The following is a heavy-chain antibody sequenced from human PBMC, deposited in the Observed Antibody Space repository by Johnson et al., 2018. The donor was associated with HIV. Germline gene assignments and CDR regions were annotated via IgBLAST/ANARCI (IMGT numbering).Heavy chain of an antibody. Sequence: QVQLVESGGGVVQPGGSLRLSCAASGFTFSSYAVHWVRQAPGKGLEWVAVISYVGSNKYYADSVKGRFTISRDNSKNTLYLQMNSLRAEDTAVFYLARDKDIAARPDAFDIWGQGTMVTVSS. V-gene: IGHV3-30-3*01. CDR2: ISYVGSNK. D-gene: IGHD6-6*01. J-gene: IGHJ3*02. CDR1: GFTFSSYA. CDR3: ARDKDIAARPDAFDI.